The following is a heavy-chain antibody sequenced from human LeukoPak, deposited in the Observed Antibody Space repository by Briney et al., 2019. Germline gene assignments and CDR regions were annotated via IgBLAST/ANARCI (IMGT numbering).Heavy chain of an antibody. J-gene: IGHJ4*02. CDR1: GYTITSYY. V-gene: IGHV1-46*01. CDR2: INPSGGST. D-gene: IGHD5-12*01. Sequence: ASVKVSCTASGYTITSYYMHWVRQAPGQGLEWMGIINPSGGSTSYAQKFQGRDTMTRDTSTSTVYMELSSLRSEDTAVYYCARGTGYRREFDYWGQGTLVTVSS. CDR3: ARGTGYRREFDY.